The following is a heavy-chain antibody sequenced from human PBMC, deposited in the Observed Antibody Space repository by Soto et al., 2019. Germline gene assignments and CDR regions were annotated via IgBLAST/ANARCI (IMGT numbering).Heavy chain of an antibody. CDR1: GFTFSSYS. CDR3: ASQIYYDFWSGYYTWDYYYGMDV. J-gene: IGHJ6*02. D-gene: IGHD3-3*01. V-gene: IGHV3-21*01. Sequence: GGSLRLSCAASGFTFSSYSMNWVRQAPGKGLEWVSSISSSSSYIYYADSVKGRFTISRDNAKNSLYLQMNSLRAEDTAVYYCASQIYYDFWSGYYTWDYYYGMDVWGQGTTVT. CDR2: ISSSSSYI.